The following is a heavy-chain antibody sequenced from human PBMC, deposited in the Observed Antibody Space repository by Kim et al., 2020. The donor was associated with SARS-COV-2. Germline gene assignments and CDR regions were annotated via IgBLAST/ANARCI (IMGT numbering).Heavy chain of an antibody. V-gene: IGHV3-7*01. CDR1: GFTFSSDW. Sequence: GGSLRLSCAASGFTFSSDWMSWVRQAPGKGLEWVANVKQDGSERNYVDSVKGRFTISRDNAKNSLYLQMDSLRAEDTAADYCARGSGSYDIYWGQGTL. J-gene: IGHJ4*02. D-gene: IGHD3-10*01. CDR2: VKQDGSER. CDR3: ARGSGSYDIY.